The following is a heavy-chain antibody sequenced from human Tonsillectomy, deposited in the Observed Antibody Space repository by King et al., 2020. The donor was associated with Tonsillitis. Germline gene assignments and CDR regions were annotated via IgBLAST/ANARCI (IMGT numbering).Heavy chain of an antibody. CDR1: GGSVSSSLYY. Sequence: QLQESGPGLVKPSETLSLTCTVSGGSVSSSLYYWGWIRQPPGKGLEWIGTIYFGGITYYNPSLQSRVTISVDTSKNHFSLKVSSVTAADTAVYYWARHDTTILYFAYWGQGSLVTVSS. J-gene: IGHJ4*02. CDR3: ARHDTTILYFAY. D-gene: IGHD1-14*01. V-gene: IGHV4-39*01. CDR2: IYFGGIT.